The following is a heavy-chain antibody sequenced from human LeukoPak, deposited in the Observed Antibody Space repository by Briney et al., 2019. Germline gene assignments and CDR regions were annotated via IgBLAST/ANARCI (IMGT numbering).Heavy chain of an antibody. Sequence: GRSLRLSCAASGFNFNYYPVHWVRQAPGKGLVWVAFISDNGSLKYYADSVKGRFTISRDNSKNTLYLQMNSLRAEDTAVYYCARHYYDSSGYQGIDYWGQGTLVTVSS. V-gene: IGHV3-30*14. CDR3: ARHYYDSSGYQGIDY. D-gene: IGHD3-22*01. CDR1: GFNFNYYP. CDR2: ISDNGSLK. J-gene: IGHJ4*02.